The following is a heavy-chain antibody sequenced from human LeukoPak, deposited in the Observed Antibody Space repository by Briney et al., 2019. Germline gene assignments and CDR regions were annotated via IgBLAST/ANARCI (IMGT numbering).Heavy chain of an antibody. CDR2: ISAYNGNT. J-gene: IGHJ3*02. D-gene: IGHD3-10*01. CDR3: ARGGSRSRRGDDAFNI. V-gene: IGHV1-18*01. CDR1: GYTFTNYA. Sequence: ASVKVSCKASGYTFTNYAMNWVRQAPGQALEWMGWISAYNGNTELAQKFQGRVTLATDASTSTAYVELRSLTSDDTAVYFCARGGSRSRRGDDAFNIWGQGTKVTVSS.